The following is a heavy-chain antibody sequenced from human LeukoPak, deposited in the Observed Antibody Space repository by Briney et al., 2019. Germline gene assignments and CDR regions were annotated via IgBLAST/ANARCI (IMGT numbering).Heavy chain of an antibody. D-gene: IGHD3-10*01. Sequence: SETLSLTCTVSGGSISSYYWSWVRQPPGKGLEWIGYIYYSGSTNYNPSRKSRVSISVDTSKNQFALKLSSVTAADTAVYYCARGLCGYYGSGSQIKYYFDYWGQGTLVTVSS. V-gene: IGHV4-59*01. CDR3: ARGLCGYYGSGSQIKYYFDY. J-gene: IGHJ4*02. CDR2: IYYSGST. CDR1: GGSISSYY.